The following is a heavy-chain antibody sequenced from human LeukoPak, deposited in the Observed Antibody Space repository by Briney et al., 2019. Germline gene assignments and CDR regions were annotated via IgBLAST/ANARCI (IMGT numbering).Heavy chain of an antibody. CDR3: ARRADFWSGYSAANPPDY. CDR2: INPNSGGT. Sequence: ASVKVSCKASGYTFTGYYMHWVRQAPGQGLEWMGWINPNSGGTNYAQKFQGRVTMTRDTSISTAYMELSRLRSDYTPGYYCARRADFWSGYSAANPPDYWPQGTVVTVSP. V-gene: IGHV1-2*02. D-gene: IGHD3-3*01. J-gene: IGHJ4*02. CDR1: GYTFTGYY.